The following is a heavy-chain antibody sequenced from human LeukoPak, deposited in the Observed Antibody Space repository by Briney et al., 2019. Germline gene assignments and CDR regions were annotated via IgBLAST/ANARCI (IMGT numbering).Heavy chain of an antibody. CDR3: ARDLGYYSRAFDI. V-gene: IGHV1-2*04. CDR2: INPNSGGT. J-gene: IGHJ3*02. Sequence: GASVKVSCKASGYTFTGYYMHWVRQAPGQGLEWMGWINPNSGGTNYAQKFQGWVTMTRDTSISTAYMELSRLRSDDTAVYYCARDLGYYSRAFDIWGQGTMVIVSS. CDR1: GYTFTGYY. D-gene: IGHD3-10*01.